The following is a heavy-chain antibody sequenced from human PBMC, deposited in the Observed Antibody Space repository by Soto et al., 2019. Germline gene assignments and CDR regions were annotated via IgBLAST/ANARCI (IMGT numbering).Heavy chain of an antibody. CDR1: GYTFTGYY. D-gene: IGHD3-10*02. CDR2: INPNSGGT. CDR3: ARSFPTTHTYYVVAMDV. J-gene: IGHJ6*02. V-gene: IGHV1-2*04. Sequence: GASVKVSCKASGYTFTGYYMHWVRQAPGQGLEWMGWINPNSGGTNYAQKFQGWVTMTRDTSISTAYMELSRLRSDDTAVYFCARSFPTTHTYYVVAMDVWGQGTTVTVSS.